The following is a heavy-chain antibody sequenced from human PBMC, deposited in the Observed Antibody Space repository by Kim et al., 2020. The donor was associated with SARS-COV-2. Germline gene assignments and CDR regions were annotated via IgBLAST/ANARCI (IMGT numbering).Heavy chain of an antibody. J-gene: IGHJ1*01. CDR3: ARELSSSWYPAYFQH. Sequence: GSVKGRFTSSTDNAKNSLYLQMNSLRAEDTAVYYCARELSSSWYPAYFQHWGQGTLVTVSS. D-gene: IGHD6-13*01. V-gene: IGHV3-48*03.